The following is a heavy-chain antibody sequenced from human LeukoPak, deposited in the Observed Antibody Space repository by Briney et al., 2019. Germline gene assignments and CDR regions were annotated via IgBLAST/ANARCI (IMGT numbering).Heavy chain of an antibody. J-gene: IGHJ5*02. Sequence: SETLSLTCTVSGGSISSGDYSWSWIRQPPGKGLEWIGYIYYSGSTYYNPSLKSRVTISVDTSKNQFSLKLSSVTAADTAVYYCARMPHDYGDWDWFDPWGQGTLVTVSP. D-gene: IGHD4-17*01. CDR1: GGSISSGDYS. V-gene: IGHV4-30-4*01. CDR3: ARMPHDYGDWDWFDP. CDR2: IYYSGST.